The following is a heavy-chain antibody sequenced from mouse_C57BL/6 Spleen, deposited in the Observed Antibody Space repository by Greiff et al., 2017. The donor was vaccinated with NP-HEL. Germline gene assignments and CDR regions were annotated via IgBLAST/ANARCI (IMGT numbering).Heavy chain of an antibody. J-gene: IGHJ2*01. CDR1: GYTFTDYY. CDR2: INPYNGGT. V-gene: IGHV1-19*01. Sequence: VQLQQSGPVLVKPGASVKMSCKASGYTFTDYYMNWVKQSHGKSLEWIGVINPYNGGTSYNQKFKGKATLTVDKSSSTAYMELNSLTSEDSAVYYCATPITTVVATDYWGQGTTLTVSS. D-gene: IGHD1-1*01. CDR3: ATPITTVVATDY.